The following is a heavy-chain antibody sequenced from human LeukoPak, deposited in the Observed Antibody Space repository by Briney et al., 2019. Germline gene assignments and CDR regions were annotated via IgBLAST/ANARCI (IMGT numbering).Heavy chain of an antibody. CDR3: AKTKVPSYYGSGSYVDY. J-gene: IGHJ4*02. V-gene: IGHV3-23*01. CDR2: ISGSTGST. D-gene: IGHD3-10*01. Sequence: HPGGSLRLSCVASGLTFSSYAMTWVRQAPGKGLEWVSAISGSTGSTYYADSVKGRFTISRDNSKNTLYLQMNSLRAEDTGIYYCAKTKVPSYYGSGSYVDYWGQGTLVTVSS. CDR1: GLTFSSYA.